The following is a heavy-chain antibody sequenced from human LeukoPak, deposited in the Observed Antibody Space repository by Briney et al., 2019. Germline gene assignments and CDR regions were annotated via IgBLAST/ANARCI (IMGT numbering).Heavy chain of an antibody. J-gene: IGHJ6*02. D-gene: IGHD6-19*01. Sequence: SETLSLTCAVYGGSFSGYYWSWIRQPPGKGLEWIGEINHSGSTNYNPSLKSRVTISVDTSKNQFSLKLSSVTAADTAVYYCARGRKNGYSSGWYFRYYYGMDVWGQGTTVTVSS. CDR3: ARGRKNGYSSGWYFRYYYGMDV. V-gene: IGHV4-34*01. CDR1: GGSFSGYY. CDR2: INHSGST.